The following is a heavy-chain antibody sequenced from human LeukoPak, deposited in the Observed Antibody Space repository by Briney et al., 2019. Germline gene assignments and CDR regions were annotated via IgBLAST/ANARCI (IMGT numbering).Heavy chain of an antibody. V-gene: IGHV3-23*01. D-gene: IGHD4-23*01. CDR2: ISGSGGST. CDR3: ARGAHKRDDYGGFFDY. J-gene: IGHJ4*02. CDR1: GFTFSTYA. Sequence: GGSLRLSCVASGFTFSTYAMSWVRQAPGKGLEWVSTISGSGGSTYYADSVKGRFTISRDNSKNTVYLQMNSLRVEDTAVYYCARGAHKRDDYGGFFDYWGQGTLVTVSS.